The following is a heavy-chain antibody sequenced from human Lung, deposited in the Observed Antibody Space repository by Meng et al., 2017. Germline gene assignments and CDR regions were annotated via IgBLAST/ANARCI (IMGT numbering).Heavy chain of an antibody. CDR2: IYTSGST. V-gene: IGHV4-61*02. D-gene: IGHD3-16*01. J-gene: IGHJ3*02. CDR3: ARMMRAFDI. Sequence: VQVQGSGPGLVKPSQTLSRTCTGSGGSISSGSYYWSWIRQPAGKGLEWIGRIYTSGSTNYNPSLKSRVTISVDTSKNQFSLKLSSVTAADTAVYYCARMMRAFDIWGQGTMVTVSS. CDR1: GGSISSGSYY.